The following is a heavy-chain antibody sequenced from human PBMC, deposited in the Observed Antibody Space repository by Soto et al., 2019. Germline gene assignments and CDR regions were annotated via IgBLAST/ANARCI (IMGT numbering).Heavy chain of an antibody. CDR3: ARGAKGYQLLSGHFDY. CDR1: GYTFTGYY. CDR2: INPNSGGT. J-gene: IGHJ4*02. D-gene: IGHD2-2*01. V-gene: IGHV1-2*04. Sequence: ASVKVSCKASGYTFTGYYMHWVRQAPGQGLEWMGWINPNSGGTNYAQKFQGWVTMTRDTSISTAYMELSRLRSDDTAVYYCARGAKGYQLLSGHFDYWGQGTLVTVSS.